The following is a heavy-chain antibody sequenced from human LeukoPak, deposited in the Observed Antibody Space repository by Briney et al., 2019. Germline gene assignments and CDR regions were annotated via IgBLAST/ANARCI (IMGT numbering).Heavy chain of an antibody. D-gene: IGHD3-22*01. CDR3: ARDRGRYYYDSSGYYYGY. CDR1: GFTFSSYA. J-gene: IGHJ4*02. Sequence: GGSLRLSCAASGFTFSSYAMSWVRQTPGKGLERVSAISGSGGSTYYADSVKGRFTISRDNSKNTLYLQMNSLRAEDTAVYYCARDRGRYYYDSSGYYYGYWGQGTLVTVSS. V-gene: IGHV3-23*01. CDR2: ISGSGGST.